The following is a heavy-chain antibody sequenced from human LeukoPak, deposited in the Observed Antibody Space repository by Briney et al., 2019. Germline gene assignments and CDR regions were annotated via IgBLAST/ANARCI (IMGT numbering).Heavy chain of an antibody. V-gene: IGHV3-30-3*01. J-gene: IGHJ4*02. D-gene: IGHD3/OR15-3a*01. Sequence: GGSLRLSCAASGFTFSSYAMHWVRQAPGKGLEWVAVVSFDGDNKYYADSVKDRFTISRDNSQNTLYLQLNSLRAEDTAVYYCARDWTLNYWGQGSLVTVSS. CDR3: ARDWTLNY. CDR2: VSFDGDNK. CDR1: GFTFSSYA.